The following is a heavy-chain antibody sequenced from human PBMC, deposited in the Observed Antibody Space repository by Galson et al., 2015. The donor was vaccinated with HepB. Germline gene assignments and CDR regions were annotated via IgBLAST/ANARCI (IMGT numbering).Heavy chain of an antibody. D-gene: IGHD2-2*03. CDR2: IWYDGSNK. CDR1: GFTFSNAW. J-gene: IGHJ6*03. CDR3: ARDLLDIVPGYYYYYMDV. Sequence: SLRLSCAASGFTFSNAWMSWVRQAPGKGLEWVAVIWYDGSNKYYADSVKGRFTISRDNSKNTLYLQMNSLRAEDTAVYYCARDLLDIVPGYYYYYMDVWGKGTTVTVSS. V-gene: IGHV3-33*08.